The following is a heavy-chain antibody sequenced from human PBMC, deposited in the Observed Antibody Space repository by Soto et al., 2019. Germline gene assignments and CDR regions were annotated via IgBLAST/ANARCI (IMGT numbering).Heavy chain of an antibody. CDR3: ATLPHDSSGYYALHFDY. D-gene: IGHD3-3*01. J-gene: IGHJ4*02. CDR2: INSDGSST. Sequence: GGSLRLSCAASGFTFSSYWMHWVRQAPGKGLVWVSRINSDGSSTSYADSVKGRFTISRDNAKNTLYLQMNSLRAEDTAVYYCATLPHDSSGYYALHFDYWGQGTLVTVSS. CDR1: GFTFSSYW. V-gene: IGHV3-74*01.